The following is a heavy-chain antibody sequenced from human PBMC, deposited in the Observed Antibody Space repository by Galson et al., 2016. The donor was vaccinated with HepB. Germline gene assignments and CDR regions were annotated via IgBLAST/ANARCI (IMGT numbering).Heavy chain of an antibody. CDR2: ISGSGGIT. V-gene: IGHV3-23*01. CDR3: AKDEIGDFPDYFDY. CDR1: GFAFRTYS. J-gene: IGHJ4*01. Sequence: SLRLACAASGFAFRTYSMNWVRQTPGKGLEWVSGISGSGGITYYADSVKGRFTISRDNSKNTLYLQMNSLRDEDMAVYYCAKDEIGDFPDYFDYWGQGTLVTVSS. D-gene: IGHD2/OR15-2a*01.